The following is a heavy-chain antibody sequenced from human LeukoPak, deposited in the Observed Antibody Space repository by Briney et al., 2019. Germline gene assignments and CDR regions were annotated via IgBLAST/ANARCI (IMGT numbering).Heavy chain of an antibody. D-gene: IGHD3-16*01. Sequence: GGSLRLSCAASGFTFSSYTMHWVRQAPGKGLEWVAFIRYDGGNKYYADSVKGQFTISRDNSKDTLYLQMNSLSADDTAVYYCAKGSGGSYFDYWGQGTLVTVSS. CDR3: AKGSGGSYFDY. CDR1: GFTFSSYT. V-gene: IGHV3-30*02. J-gene: IGHJ4*02. CDR2: IRYDGGNK.